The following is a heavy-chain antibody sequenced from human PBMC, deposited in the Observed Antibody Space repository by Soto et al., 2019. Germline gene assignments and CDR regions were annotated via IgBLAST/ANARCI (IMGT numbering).Heavy chain of an antibody. CDR2: IWYDGSNK. D-gene: IGHD4-17*01. CDR3: ARDGTTLTSAYYYYYYYMYG. Sequence: GGSLRLSCAASGFTFSSYGMHWVRQAPGKGLEWVAVIWYDGSNKYYADSVKGRFTISRDNSKNTLYLQMDSLRAEDTAVYYCARDGTTLTSAYYYYYYYMYGWGKGSTVPVSS. V-gene: IGHV3-33*01. J-gene: IGHJ6*03. CDR1: GFTFSSYG.